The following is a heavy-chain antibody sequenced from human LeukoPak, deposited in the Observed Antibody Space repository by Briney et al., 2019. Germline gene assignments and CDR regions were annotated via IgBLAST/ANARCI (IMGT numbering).Heavy chain of an antibody. CDR1: GGSFSGYY. CDR2: INHSGST. CDR3: ARYRYGGVPILDN. J-gene: IGHJ4*02. V-gene: IGHV4-34*01. Sequence: SETLSLTCAVYGGSFSGYYWSWIRQPPGKGLEWIGEINHSGSTNYNPSLKSRVTISVDKSKNQFSLKLSSVTAADTAVYYCARYRYGGVPILDNWGQGTLVTVSS. D-gene: IGHD4-23*01.